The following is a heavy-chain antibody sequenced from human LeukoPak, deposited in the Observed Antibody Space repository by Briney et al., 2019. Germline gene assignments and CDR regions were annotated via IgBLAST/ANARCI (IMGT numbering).Heavy chain of an antibody. D-gene: IGHD2-21*01. J-gene: IGHJ6*03. CDR1: VGSNSGPF. V-gene: IGHV4-59*11. Sequence: PSETLSHTCTVSVGSNSGPFWSWVRQPPGKGREWIGDVYYSGSTNQNPSLKSRVTISVDTSKNQFSLKLRSVTAADTAVYYCARVMGDLASLYHMDVWGKGTTVTVSS. CDR3: ARVMGDLASLYHMDV. CDR2: VYYSGST.